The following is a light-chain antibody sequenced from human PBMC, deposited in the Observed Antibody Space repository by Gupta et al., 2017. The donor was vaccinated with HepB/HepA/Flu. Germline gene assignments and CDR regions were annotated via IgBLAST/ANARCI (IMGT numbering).Light chain of an antibody. J-gene: IGLJ3*02. CDR2: RSN. CDR3: VAWDDTLGGWV. CDR1: HSNIGTNF. V-gene: IGLV1-47*01. Sequence: QSVLTQPPSASGTPGQRVIISCSGSHSNIGTNFMYWFQQFPGTAPKPLIFRSNQRPSGVPDRFAGSKSGTSASLAIRGLRSEDEADYYGVAWDDTLGGWVCGGGTKLTVL.